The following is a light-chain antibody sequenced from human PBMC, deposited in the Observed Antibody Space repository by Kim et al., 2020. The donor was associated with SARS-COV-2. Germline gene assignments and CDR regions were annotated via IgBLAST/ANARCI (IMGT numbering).Light chain of an antibody. CDR1: SSNIGSNY. V-gene: IGLV1-47*01. Sequence: ELTQPPSASGTPGQRVTISCSGSSSNIGSNYVYWYQQLPGTAPKLLIYRNNQRPSGVPDRFSGSKSGTSASLAISGLRPEDEADYYCAAWDDSLRVFG. J-gene: IGLJ3*02. CDR3: AAWDDSLRV. CDR2: RNN.